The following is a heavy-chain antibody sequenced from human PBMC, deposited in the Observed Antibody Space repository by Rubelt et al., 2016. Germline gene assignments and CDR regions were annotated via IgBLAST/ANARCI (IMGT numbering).Heavy chain of an antibody. CDR3: AKGGDGYNPGYYYDYGMDV. J-gene: IGHJ6*02. Sequence: EVQLLESGGGLVQPGGSLRLSCAASGFTFSSYAMSWVRQAPGKGLEWVSAISGSGGSTYYADSVKGRCTISWDNSKNTLYLQMNSLRAEDTAVYYCAKGGDGYNPGYYYDYGMDVWGQGTTVTVSS. CDR2: ISGSGGST. D-gene: IGHD5-24*01. CDR1: GFTFSSYA. V-gene: IGHV3-23*01.